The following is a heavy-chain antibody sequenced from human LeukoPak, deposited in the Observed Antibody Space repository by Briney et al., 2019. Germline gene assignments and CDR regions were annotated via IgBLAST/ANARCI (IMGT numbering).Heavy chain of an antibody. Sequence: ASVKVSCKASGGTFSSYAISWVRQAPGQGLEWMGRIISIFGTANYAQKYQGRVTITTAESTSTAYMELSSLRSEETAVYYCARDHYDSSGYQYWGQGTLVTV. J-gene: IGHJ4*02. CDR1: GGTFSSYA. CDR3: ARDHYDSSGYQY. D-gene: IGHD3-22*01. V-gene: IGHV1-69*05. CDR2: IISIFGTA.